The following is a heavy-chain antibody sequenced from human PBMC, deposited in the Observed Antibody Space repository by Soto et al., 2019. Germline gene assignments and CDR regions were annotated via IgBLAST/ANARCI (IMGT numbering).Heavy chain of an antibody. CDR2: INSDGSST. J-gene: IGHJ4*02. Sequence: PGGSLRLSCAASGFTFSSYNMNWVRQAPGKGLEWVSRINSDGSSTNYADSVKGRFTISRDNAKNTLYLQMNSLRAEDTAVYFCARDLNRYYFDFWGQGTLVTVSS. CDR1: GFTFSSYN. CDR3: ARDLNRYYFDF. V-gene: IGHV3-74*01.